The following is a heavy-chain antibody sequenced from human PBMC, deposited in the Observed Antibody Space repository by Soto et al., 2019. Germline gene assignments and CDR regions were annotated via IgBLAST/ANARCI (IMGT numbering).Heavy chain of an antibody. CDR2: VYYSEST. V-gene: IGHV4-59*01. J-gene: IGHJ6*02. CDR3: ARVTPYGSGSYYNAGGMDV. Sequence: QMQLQESGPGLVKPSETLSLTCTVCGVSISSYYWSWIRQPPGKGLEWIGYVYYSESTKHNPSLKSRVTISIDTSKNQFSLNLSAVTAADTAVYYCARVTPYGSGSYYNAGGMDVWGQGTTVTVSS. CDR1: GVSISSYY. D-gene: IGHD3-10*01.